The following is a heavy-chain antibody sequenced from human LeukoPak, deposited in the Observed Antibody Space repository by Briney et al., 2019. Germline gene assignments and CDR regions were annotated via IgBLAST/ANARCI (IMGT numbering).Heavy chain of an antibody. CDR3: ARDPRKGCGGDCYHSGI. J-gene: IGHJ4*02. CDR2: IYTSGST. CDR1: GGSISRGSYY. V-gene: IGHV4-61*02. D-gene: IGHD2-21*01. Sequence: PSETLSLTCTVSGGSISRGSYYWSWIRQPAGKGLEWIGRIYTSGSTNYNPSLKSRVTISVDTSKNQFSLKLSSVTAADTAVYYCARDPRKGCGGDCYHSGIWGQGTLVTVSS.